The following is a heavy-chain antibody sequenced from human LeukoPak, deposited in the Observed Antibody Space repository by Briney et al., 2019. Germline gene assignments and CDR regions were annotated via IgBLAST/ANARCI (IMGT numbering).Heavy chain of an antibody. CDR2: INVYNGNT. Sequence: ASVKVSCKASGYTFTSYGFNWVRQALGQGLGWMGWINVYNGNTNYAQKLQGRVTMTTDTSTSTAYMELRSLRSDDTAVYYCARGGSRWPFDYWGQGTLVTVSS. D-gene: IGHD6-13*01. CDR1: GYTFTSYG. CDR3: ARGGSRWPFDY. J-gene: IGHJ4*02. V-gene: IGHV1-18*01.